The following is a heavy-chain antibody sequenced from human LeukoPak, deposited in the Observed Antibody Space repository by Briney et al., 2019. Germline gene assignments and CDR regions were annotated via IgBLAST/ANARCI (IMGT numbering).Heavy chain of an antibody. Sequence: SETLSLTRTVSSGSISTHYWSWIRQPAGKGLEWIGRISTTGSTNYNPSLKSRVTMSIDTSKNQFSLKLSSVTAADTAVYYCAREVELATQFDYWGQGTLVTVSS. V-gene: IGHV4-4*07. J-gene: IGHJ4*02. D-gene: IGHD5-24*01. CDR3: AREVELATQFDY. CDR2: ISTTGST. CDR1: SGSISTHY.